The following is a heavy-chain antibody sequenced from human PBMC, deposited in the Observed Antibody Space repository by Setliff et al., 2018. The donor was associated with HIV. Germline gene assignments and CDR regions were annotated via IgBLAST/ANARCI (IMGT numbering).Heavy chain of an antibody. CDR1: GLIVNTNY. Sequence: PGESLKISCAASGLIVNTNYMSWARQAPGKGLEWVSVIYRSGDTYYADSVKGRFTIFRDNPRNTVYLQMTGLRAEDTAVYYCAKAGEQQPGFDYWGQGTLVTVSS. CDR2: IYRSGDT. CDR3: AKAGEQQPGFDY. J-gene: IGHJ4*02. V-gene: IGHV3-66*01. D-gene: IGHD6-13*01.